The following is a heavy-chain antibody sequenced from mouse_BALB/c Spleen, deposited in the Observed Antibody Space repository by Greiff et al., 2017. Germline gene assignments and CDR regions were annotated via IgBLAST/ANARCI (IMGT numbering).Heavy chain of an antibody. CDR2: ISYSGST. CDR3: AVIYYGYDGFAY. V-gene: IGHV3-2*02. J-gene: IGHJ3*01. D-gene: IGHD2-2*01. CDR1: GYSITSDYA. Sequence: EVKLMESGPGLVKPSQSLSLTCTVTGYSITSDYAWNWIRQFPGNKLEWMGYISYSGSTSYNPSLKSRISITRDTSKNQFFLQLNSVTTEDTATYYCAVIYYGYDGFAYWGQGTLVTVSA.